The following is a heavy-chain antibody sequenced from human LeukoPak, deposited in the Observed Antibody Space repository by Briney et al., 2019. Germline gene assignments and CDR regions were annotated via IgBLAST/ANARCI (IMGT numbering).Heavy chain of an antibody. CDR2: IYSGGST. J-gene: IGHJ5*02. CDR3: ARVERGGYSGSYL. Sequence: GGSLRLSCAASGFTFSSNYMSWVRQAPGKGLEWVSIIYSGGSTFYSDSVKDRFAISRDNSKNTLYLQMNSLRAEDTAVYYCARVERGGYSGSYLWGQGTLVTVSS. V-gene: IGHV3-53*01. CDR1: GFTFSSNY. D-gene: IGHD1-26*01.